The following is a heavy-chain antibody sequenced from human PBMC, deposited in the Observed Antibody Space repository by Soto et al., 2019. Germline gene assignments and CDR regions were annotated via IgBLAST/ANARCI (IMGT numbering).Heavy chain of an antibody. V-gene: IGHV4-59*07. CDR3: ARVFPYCSGGSCYDY. J-gene: IGHJ4*02. CDR2: IYYSGST. Sequence: PSDTLSVTCTVSGVSISSDYWSWIRQPPGKGLEWIGYIYYSGSTNYNPSLKSRVTISVDTSKNQFSLKLSSVTAADTAVYYCARVFPYCSGGSCYDYWGQGTLVTVS. CDR1: GVSISSDY. D-gene: IGHD2-15*01.